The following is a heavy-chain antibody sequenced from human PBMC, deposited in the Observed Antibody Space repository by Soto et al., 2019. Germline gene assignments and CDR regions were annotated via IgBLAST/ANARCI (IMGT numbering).Heavy chain of an antibody. CDR2: FHKSGSI. J-gene: IGHJ4*02. Sequence: SKTLSLTSTVSGGFISDTNDHWGWIRQSTGQGLDWIGSFHKSGSIHYIPPFKSRATISVDTSKNQFSLKVKSVIAADTAVFYCAPILSVSQFTYCGQGTLVT. CDR1: GGFISDTNDH. CDR3: APILSVSQFTY. D-gene: IGHD3-9*01. V-gene: IGHV4-39*01.